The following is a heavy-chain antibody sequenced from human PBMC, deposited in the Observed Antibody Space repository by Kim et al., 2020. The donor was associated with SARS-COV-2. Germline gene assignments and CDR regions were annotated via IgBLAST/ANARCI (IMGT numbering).Heavy chain of an antibody. CDR1: GFSLTTNGVA. Sequence: SGPTLVNPTQTLTLTCTFSGFSLTTNGVAVGWIRQPPGKALEWLAIFYWDNDARHNPSLRNRITITKDTCKNQVGLTMTNMGPVDTATYYCAHSSRLDCPNGSSCYSFDHWGQGTLVTVSS. J-gene: IGHJ4*02. D-gene: IGHD3-22*01. CDR3: AHSSRLDCPNGSSCYSFDH. CDR2: FYWDNDA. V-gene: IGHV2-5*02.